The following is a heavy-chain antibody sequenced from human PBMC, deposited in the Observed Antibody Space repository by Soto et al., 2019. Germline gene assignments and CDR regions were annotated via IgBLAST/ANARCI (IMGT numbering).Heavy chain of an antibody. J-gene: IGHJ4*02. CDR1: GFTFSSYG. CDR3: ARERASGIAALDY. D-gene: IGHD6-13*01. Sequence: QVQLVESGGGVDQPGRSLRLSCAASGFTFSSYGMHWVRQAPGKGLEWVAVIWYDGSNKYYADSVKGRFTISRDNSKNTLYLQMNSLRAEDTAVYYCARERASGIAALDYWGQGTLVTVSS. CDR2: IWYDGSNK. V-gene: IGHV3-33*01.